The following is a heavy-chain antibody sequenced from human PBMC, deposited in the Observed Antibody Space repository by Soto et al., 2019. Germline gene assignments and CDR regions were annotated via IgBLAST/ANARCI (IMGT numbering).Heavy chain of an antibody. CDR1: GFTFSDYY. J-gene: IGHJ4*02. Sequence: SGGSLRLSCAASGFTFSDYYMSWVRQAPGKGLEWVSYISSSGSTIYYADSVKGRFTISRDNAKNSLYLQMNSLRAEDTAVYYCARDPFGYCSGGSCYDGDYWGQGTLVTVSS. D-gene: IGHD2-15*01. CDR2: ISSSGSTI. V-gene: IGHV3-11*01. CDR3: ARDPFGYCSGGSCYDGDY.